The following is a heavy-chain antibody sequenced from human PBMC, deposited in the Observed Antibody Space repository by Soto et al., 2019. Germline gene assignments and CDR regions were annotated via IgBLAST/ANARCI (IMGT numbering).Heavy chain of an antibody. V-gene: IGHV3-15*01. D-gene: IGHD4-17*01. Sequence: PGGSLRLSCAASGFTFSNAWMSWVRQAPGKGLEWVGRIKSKTDGGTTDYAAPVKGRFTISRDDSKNTLYLQMNSLKTEDTAVYYCTADYGDYLVSFDYWGQGTLVTVSS. CDR1: GFTFSNAW. CDR3: TADYGDYLVSFDY. CDR2: IKSKTDGGTT. J-gene: IGHJ4*02.